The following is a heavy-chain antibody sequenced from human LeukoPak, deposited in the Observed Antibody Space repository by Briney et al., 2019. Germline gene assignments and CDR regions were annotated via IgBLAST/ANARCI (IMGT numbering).Heavy chain of an antibody. Sequence: PGGSLRLSCAASGFNVRSNFMAWVRQAPGKGLEWVPVIYTGGSTYYADSVKGRFTISRDNSQNTVSLQMNSVRAEDTAMHYCVREVPQLLYYWGQGTLVSVSS. D-gene: IGHD2-2*01. J-gene: IGHJ4*02. CDR2: IYTGGST. V-gene: IGHV3-53*01. CDR1: GFNVRSNF. CDR3: VREVPQLLYY.